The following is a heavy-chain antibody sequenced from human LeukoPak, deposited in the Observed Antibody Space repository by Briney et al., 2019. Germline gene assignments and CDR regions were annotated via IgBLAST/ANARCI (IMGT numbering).Heavy chain of an antibody. D-gene: IGHD5-18*01. CDR1: GFTFSSYA. Sequence: PGGSLRLSCAASGFTFSSYAMHWVRQAPGKGLEWVAVISYDGSNKYYADSVKGRFTVSRDNSKNTLYLQMSSLRPEDTAVYFCARDIDTAMVTAAYFDHWAREPWSPSPQ. CDR3: ARDIDTAMVTAAYFDH. V-gene: IGHV3-30-3*01. CDR2: ISYDGSNK. J-gene: IGHJ4*02.